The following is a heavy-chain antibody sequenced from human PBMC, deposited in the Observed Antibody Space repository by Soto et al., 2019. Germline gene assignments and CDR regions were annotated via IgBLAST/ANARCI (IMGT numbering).Heavy chain of an antibody. CDR3: ARYPTLTDYIFHGMDV. CDR2: IYPGDSDT. CDR1: GYIFPNYW. Sequence: PGESLNISCQCSGYIFPNYWIVWVRQVPGKGLEWMGIIYPGDSDTRYSPSFQGQVTISADRSISTAYLQWSSLKASETGMYYCARYPTLTDYIFHGMDVWGQGTLVTVSS. V-gene: IGHV5-51*01. D-gene: IGHD4-17*01. J-gene: IGHJ6*02.